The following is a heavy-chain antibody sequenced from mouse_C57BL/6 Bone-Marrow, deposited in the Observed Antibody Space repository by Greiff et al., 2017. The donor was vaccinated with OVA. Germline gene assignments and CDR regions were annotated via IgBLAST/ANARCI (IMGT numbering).Heavy chain of an antibody. CDR1: GYTFTEYT. V-gene: IGHV1-62-2*01. CDR2: FYPGSGSI. J-gene: IGHJ2*01. CDR3: ARHERDYDYDVEYFDY. D-gene: IGHD2-4*01. Sequence: QVQLQQSGAELVKPGASVKLSCKASGYTFTEYTIHWVKQRSGQGLEWIGWFYPGSGSIKYNEKFKDKATLTADKTSSTVYMELSRLTSEDTAVYYCARHERDYDYDVEYFDYWGQGTTLTVSS.